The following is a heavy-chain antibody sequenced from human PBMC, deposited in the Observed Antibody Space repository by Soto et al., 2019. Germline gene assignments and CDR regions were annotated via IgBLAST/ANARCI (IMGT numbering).Heavy chain of an antibody. CDR2: IIPIFGTA. V-gene: IGHV1-69*13. Sequence: ASVKVSCKASGGTFSSYAISWVRQAPGQGLERMGGIIPIFGTANYAQKFQGRVTITADESTSTAYMELSSLRSEDTAVYYCASGKWRDAFDIWGQGTMVTVSS. J-gene: IGHJ3*02. D-gene: IGHD3-10*01. CDR3: ASGKWRDAFDI. CDR1: GGTFSSYA.